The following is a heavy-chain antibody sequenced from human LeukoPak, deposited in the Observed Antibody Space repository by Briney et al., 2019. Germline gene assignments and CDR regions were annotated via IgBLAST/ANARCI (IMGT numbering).Heavy chain of an antibody. J-gene: IGHJ5*02. CDR1: GYTFTSYG. CDR2: ISAYNGNT. CDR3: ARGRGPGSGSYFAWFDP. Sequence: ASVKVSCKASGYTFTSYGISWVRQAPGQGLEWMGWISAYNGNTNYAQKLQGRVTMTTDTSTSTAYMELRSLRSDDTAVYYCARGRGPGSGSYFAWFDPWGQGTLVTVSS. V-gene: IGHV1-18*01. D-gene: IGHD3-10*01.